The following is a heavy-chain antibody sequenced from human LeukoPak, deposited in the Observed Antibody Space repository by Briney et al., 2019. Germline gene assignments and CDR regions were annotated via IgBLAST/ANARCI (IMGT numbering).Heavy chain of an antibody. Sequence: GGSLRLSCAASGFTFSSHAMNWVRQAPGKGLEWISYISTGSSTIYCADSVKGRFTISRDNAKNSLYLQMNNLRAADTAVYYCARGHYGRGRNWFDPWGQGTLVTVSS. CDR1: GFTFSSHA. V-gene: IGHV3-48*04. D-gene: IGHD4-17*01. CDR3: ARGHYGRGRNWFDP. J-gene: IGHJ5*02. CDR2: ISTGSSTI.